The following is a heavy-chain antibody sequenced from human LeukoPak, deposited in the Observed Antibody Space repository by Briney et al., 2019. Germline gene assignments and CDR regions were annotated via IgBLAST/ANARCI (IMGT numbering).Heavy chain of an antibody. Sequence: PGGSLRLSCAASGFTFSKYAMSWVRQAPGKGLEWLSYIDSSGDVIYYADSVKGRFTISRDNAKNSLYLQMNSLRAEDTAVYYCAEGTHSSSWHWYDPWGQGTLVTVSS. J-gene: IGHJ5*02. CDR3: AEGTHSSSWHWYDP. CDR2: IDSSGDVI. V-gene: IGHV3-11*01. CDR1: GFTFSKYA. D-gene: IGHD6-13*01.